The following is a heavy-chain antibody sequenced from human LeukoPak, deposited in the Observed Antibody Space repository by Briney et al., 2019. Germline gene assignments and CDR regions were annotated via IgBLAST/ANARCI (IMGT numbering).Heavy chain of an antibody. D-gene: IGHD2-15*01. Sequence: PGRSLRLSCAASGFTFSSYGMHWVRQAPGKGLEWVAVISYDGSNKYYADSVKGRFTISRDNSKNTLYLQMNSLRAEDTAVYYCAKDGNIVVVVAVPWYFDYWGQGTLVTVSS. CDR1: GFTFSSYG. V-gene: IGHV3-30*18. CDR2: ISYDGSNK. CDR3: AKDGNIVVVVAVPWYFDY. J-gene: IGHJ4*02.